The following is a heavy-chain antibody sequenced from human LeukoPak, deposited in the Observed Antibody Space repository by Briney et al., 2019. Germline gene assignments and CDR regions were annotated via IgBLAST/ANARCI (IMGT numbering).Heavy chain of an antibody. V-gene: IGHV1-2*02. CDR3: SRDRSGTGLFDY. Sequence: ASVKVSCKASGYTFTGYYMHWVRQAPGQGLEGMGWINPNSGGTNYAQKFQGRVTMTRDTSISTAYMELSRLRSDDTAVYYCSRDRSGTGLFDYWGQGTLVTVSS. D-gene: IGHD1-7*01. CDR1: GYTFTGYY. J-gene: IGHJ4*02. CDR2: INPNSGGT.